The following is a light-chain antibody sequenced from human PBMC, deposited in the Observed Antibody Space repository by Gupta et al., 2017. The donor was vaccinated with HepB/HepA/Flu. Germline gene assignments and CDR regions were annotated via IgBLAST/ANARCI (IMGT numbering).Light chain of an antibody. V-gene: IGKV4-1*01. CDR3: QQEDSTPFT. CDR1: QSVLYNTSNQNH. J-gene: IGKJ4*01. Sequence: EIVPTQSPDSLTVPLGERASINCKSSQSVLYNTSNQNHLSWYQQKPGQPPKQLISWASTRESGVPDRFSGSGSGTDFTLTISSLQAEDVAVYYCQQEDSTPFTFGRGTKVDIK. CDR2: WAS.